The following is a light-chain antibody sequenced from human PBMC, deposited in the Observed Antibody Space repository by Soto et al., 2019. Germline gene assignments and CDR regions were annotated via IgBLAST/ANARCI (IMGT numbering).Light chain of an antibody. CDR2: AAS. J-gene: IGKJ4*01. V-gene: IGKV1D-16*01. Sequence: DIQMTQSPSSLSASVGDRVTISCRASQGISSWVAWYQQKPEKAPKPLIYAASSLQSGVPSRFSGSGSGTDFTLTISSLQPEDFATYYCQQYISHPVTFGGGTKVEIK. CDR3: QQYISHPVT. CDR1: QGISSW.